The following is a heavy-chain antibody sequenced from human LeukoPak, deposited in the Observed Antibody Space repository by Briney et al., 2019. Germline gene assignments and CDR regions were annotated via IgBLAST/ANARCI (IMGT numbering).Heavy chain of an antibody. Sequence: ASVKVSCKASGYTFTGYYVHWARQAPGQGLEWMGRINPNSGDTNYAQKFQGRVTMTRDTSISTAYMELSRLRSDDTAVYYCAKDPRETVTHFDYWGQGTLVTVSS. D-gene: IGHD4-17*01. CDR1: GYTFTGYY. CDR3: AKDPRETVTHFDY. V-gene: IGHV1-2*06. J-gene: IGHJ4*02. CDR2: INPNSGDT.